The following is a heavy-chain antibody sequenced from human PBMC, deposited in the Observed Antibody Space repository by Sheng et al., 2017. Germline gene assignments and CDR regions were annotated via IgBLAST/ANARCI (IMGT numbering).Heavy chain of an antibody. V-gene: IGHV1-58*03. CDR2: IVVGSGNT. CDR1: GFTFTSSA. J-gene: IGHJ4*02. CDR3: AALRYYYDSSGYYYVRVRDY. Sequence: GPEVKKPGTSVKVSCKASGFTFTSSAVQWVRQARGQRLEWIGWIVVGSGNTNYAQKFQERVTITRDMSTSTAYMELSSLRSEDTAVYYCAALRYYYDSSGYYYVRVRDYWGQGTLVTVSS. D-gene: IGHD3-22*01.